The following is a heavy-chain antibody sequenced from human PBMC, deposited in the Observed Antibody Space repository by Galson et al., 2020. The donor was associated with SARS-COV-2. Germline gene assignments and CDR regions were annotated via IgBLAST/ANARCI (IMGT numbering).Heavy chain of an antibody. D-gene: IGHD3-3*01. Sequence: GESLKISCAASGFIFSNYGMHWVRQAPGKGLEWVAVIWYDGSHKYYRDSVKGRFTISRDNSKNTVHLQMNSLRVEDTAVYYCARLPGTITVFEVSSDAFAAWGQGTMVTVSS. J-gene: IGHJ3*01. V-gene: IGHV3-33*01. CDR1: GFIFSNYG. CDR2: IWYDGSHK. CDR3: ARLPGTITVFEVSSDAFAA.